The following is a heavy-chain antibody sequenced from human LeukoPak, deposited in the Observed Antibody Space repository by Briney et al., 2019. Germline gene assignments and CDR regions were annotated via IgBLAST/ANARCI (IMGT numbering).Heavy chain of an antibody. V-gene: IGHV1-69*13. Sequence: ASVKVSCKASGGSFSSYAISWVRQAPGQGLEWMGGIIPIFGTANYAQKFQSRVTITADESTSTAYMELSSLRSEDTAVYYCAVGAPYYDILTGHKTLNWFDPWGQGTLVTVSS. CDR3: AVGAPYYDILTGHKTLNWFDP. CDR2: IIPIFGTA. J-gene: IGHJ5*02. CDR1: GGSFSSYA. D-gene: IGHD3-9*01.